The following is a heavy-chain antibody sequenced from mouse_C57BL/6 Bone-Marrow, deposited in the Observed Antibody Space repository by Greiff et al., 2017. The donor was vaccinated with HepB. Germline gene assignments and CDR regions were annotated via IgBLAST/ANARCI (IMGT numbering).Heavy chain of an antibody. CDR3: SSSTMITTAYYYAKDY. D-gene: IGHD2-4*01. CDR1: GYTFTSYW. J-gene: IGHJ4*01. CDR2: INPSNGGT. Sequence: QVQLQQPGTELVKPGASVKLSCKASGYTFTSYWMHWVKQRPGQGLEWIGNINPSNGGTNYNEKLKSKATLTVDKSSSTAYMQLSSLTSEDSAVYYGSSSTMITTAYYYAKDYWGQGTSVTVSS. V-gene: IGHV1-53*01.